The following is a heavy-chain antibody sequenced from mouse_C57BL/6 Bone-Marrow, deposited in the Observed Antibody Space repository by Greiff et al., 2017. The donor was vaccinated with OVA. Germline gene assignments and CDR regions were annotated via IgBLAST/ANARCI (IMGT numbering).Heavy chain of an antibody. CDR3: ARGGIYYYGSSYYYFDY. Sequence: EVHLVESGPELVKPGASVKIPCKASGYTFTDYNMDWVKQSHGKSLEWIGDINPNNGGTIYNQKFKGKATLTVDKSSSTAYMELRSLTSEDTAVYYCARGGIYYYGSSYYYFDYWGQGTTLTVSS. V-gene: IGHV1-18*01. CDR1: GYTFTDYN. CDR2: INPNNGGT. J-gene: IGHJ2*01. D-gene: IGHD1-1*01.